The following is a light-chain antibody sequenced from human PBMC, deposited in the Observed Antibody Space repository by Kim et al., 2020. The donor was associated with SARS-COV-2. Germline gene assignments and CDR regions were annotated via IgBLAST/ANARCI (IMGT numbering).Light chain of an antibody. Sequence: QSVLTQPPSASGSPGQSVTISCTGTSSDVGGYNFVSWYQQHPGKAPKLVIYDVSKRPSGVPDRFSASKSGNTASLTVSGLQAEDEADYYCTSYAGSNTPYVFGTGTKVTVL. CDR2: DVS. CDR1: SSDVGGYNF. J-gene: IGLJ1*01. CDR3: TSYAGSNTPYV. V-gene: IGLV2-8*01.